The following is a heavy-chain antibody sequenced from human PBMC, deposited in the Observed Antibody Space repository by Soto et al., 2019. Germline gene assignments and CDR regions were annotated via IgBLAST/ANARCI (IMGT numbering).Heavy chain of an antibody. V-gene: IGHV2-5*02. CDR2: VYWDDDK. D-gene: IGHD3-10*01. Sequence: QITLKESGPTLVKPTQTLTLTCSFSGFSLSSNGVGVGWIRQPPGKALECLALVYWDDDKRYNPSLKSRVTITQDTSKHQVVLTMTNMDPVDTAKYYCAHNFRSAGSYTGDRFDSWGQGTLVTVSS. CDR1: GFSLSSNGVG. J-gene: IGHJ5*01. CDR3: AHNFRSAGSYTGDRFDS.